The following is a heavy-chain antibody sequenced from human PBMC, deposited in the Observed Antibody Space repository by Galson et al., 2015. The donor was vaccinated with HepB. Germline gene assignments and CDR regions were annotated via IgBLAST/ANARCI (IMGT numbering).Heavy chain of an antibody. Sequence: QSGAEVKKPGESLKISCKASEYSFTNYWIAWVRQMPGKGLEWMGIIYPVDSDTRYSPSFQGQVTISADRSITTAFLQWSSLKASDTAIYFCARGALRYGSGSYYSDAFDIWGQGTMVTVSP. CDR3: ARGALRYGSGSYYSDAFDI. V-gene: IGHV5-51*01. CDR1: EYSFTNYW. CDR2: IYPVDSDT. J-gene: IGHJ3*02. D-gene: IGHD3-10*01.